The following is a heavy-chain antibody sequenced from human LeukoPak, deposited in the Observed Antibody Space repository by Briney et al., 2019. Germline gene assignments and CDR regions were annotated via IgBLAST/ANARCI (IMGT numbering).Heavy chain of an antibody. CDR1: VLTFTSYG. CDR3: ARDGKQQLGFDY. V-gene: IGHV1-18*01. CDR2: ISAYNGKT. D-gene: IGHD6-13*01. J-gene: IGHJ4*02. Sequence: ASVMFSCKATVLTFTSYGISWARQAPGQGLEWMGWISAYNGKTNHAQNFQGRVTMTTDTSTSTAYMELRSLRSDDTAVYYCARDGKQQLGFDYWGQGTLVTVSS.